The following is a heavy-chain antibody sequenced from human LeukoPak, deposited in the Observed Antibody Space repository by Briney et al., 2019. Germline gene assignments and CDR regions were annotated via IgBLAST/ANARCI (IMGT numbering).Heavy chain of an antibody. J-gene: IGHJ6*03. V-gene: IGHV4-39*01. Sequence: SETLSLTCTVSGGSISSGSYYWGWIRQPPGKGLEWVGSIYYSGSTYYNPSLKSRATISVDTSKNQFSLNLSSVTAADTAVYYCAFSYYDFWSGYFSGPYYYYMDVWGKGTTVTVSS. D-gene: IGHD3-3*01. CDR1: GGSISSGSYY. CDR3: AFSYYDFWSGYFSGPYYYYMDV. CDR2: IYYSGST.